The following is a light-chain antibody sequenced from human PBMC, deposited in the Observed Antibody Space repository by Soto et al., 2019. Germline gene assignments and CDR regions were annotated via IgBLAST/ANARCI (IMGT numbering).Light chain of an antibody. Sequence: DIQMTKSPSTLSASVGDRVTITCRASQSISSWLAWYQQKPGKAPNLLIYDASSLESGVPSRFSGSGSGTEFTPTISSLQPDYFATYYCQQYNSYSTFGQGTKVDIK. CDR3: QQYNSYST. V-gene: IGKV1-5*01. CDR1: QSISSW. J-gene: IGKJ1*01. CDR2: DAS.